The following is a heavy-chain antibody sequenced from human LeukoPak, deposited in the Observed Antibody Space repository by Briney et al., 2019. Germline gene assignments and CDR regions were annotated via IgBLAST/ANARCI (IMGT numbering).Heavy chain of an antibody. CDR3: ARWEGLAAAGSFDY. D-gene: IGHD6-13*01. CDR2: IYYSGST. V-gene: IGHV4-39*01. CDR1: GGSISSYY. J-gene: IGHJ4*02. Sequence: SETLSLTCTVSGGSISSYYWGWIRQPPGKGLEWIGSIYYSGSTYYNPSLKSRVTISVDTSKNQFSLKLSSVTAADTAVYYCARWEGLAAAGSFDYWGQGTLVTVSS.